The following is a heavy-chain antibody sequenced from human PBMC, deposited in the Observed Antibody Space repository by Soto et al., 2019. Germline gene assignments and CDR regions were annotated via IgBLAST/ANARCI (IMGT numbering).Heavy chain of an antibody. CDR2: IKQDGSEK. CDR1: GFPFTNYW. D-gene: IGHD1-7*01. V-gene: IGHV3-7*03. J-gene: IGHJ5*02. Sequence: PGGSLRLSCAASGFPFTNYWMTWVRQAPGKGLEWVANIKQDGSEKYYVDSVKGRFTISRDNAKNSLLLLMNSLRAEDTAVYYCARVLRITGTTAFDPLDQVNLIAFSS. CDR3: ARVLRITGTTAFDP.